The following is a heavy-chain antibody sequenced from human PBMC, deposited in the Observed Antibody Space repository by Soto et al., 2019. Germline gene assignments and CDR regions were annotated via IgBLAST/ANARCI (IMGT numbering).Heavy chain of an antibody. CDR2: ISAYNGYT. J-gene: IGHJ6*02. D-gene: IGHD3-3*02. Sequence: ASVKVSCKASGYTFSTYSVTWVRQAPGQGLEWMGWISAYNGYTNYAPKFQGRLSMTTDTSTNTAYMELRSLTLDDTAVYYCARYRISRGRISYDMDVWGQGTTVTVSS. CDR1: GYTFSTYS. CDR3: ARYRISRGRISYDMDV. V-gene: IGHV1-18*01.